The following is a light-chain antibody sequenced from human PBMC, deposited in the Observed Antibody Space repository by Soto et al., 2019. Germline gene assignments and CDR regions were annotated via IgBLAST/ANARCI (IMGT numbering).Light chain of an antibody. V-gene: IGLV2-11*01. J-gene: IGLJ1*01. CDR3: CSYAGSYTYV. CDR2: NVI. Sequence: QSFLTQPRSVSGSPGQSVTISCTGTSSDVGGYNFVSWYQHHPGKAPKLMIYNVIQRPSGVPDRFSASKSGNTASLTISGLQAEDEADYYCCSYAGSYTYVFGTGTKLTVL. CDR1: SSDVGGYNF.